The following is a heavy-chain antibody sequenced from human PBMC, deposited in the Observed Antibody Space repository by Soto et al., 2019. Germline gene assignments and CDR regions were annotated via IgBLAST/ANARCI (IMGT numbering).Heavy chain of an antibody. CDR1: GGTFSSYA. V-gene: IGHV1-69*13. CDR2: IIPIFGTA. D-gene: IGHD3-10*01. J-gene: IGHJ4*02. CDR3: ARGGPTGGDFDY. Sequence: ASVKVSCKASGGTFSSYAISWVRQAPGQGLEWMGGIIPIFGTANYAQKSQGRVTITADESTSTAYMELSSLRSEDTAVYYCARGGPTGGDFDYWGQGTLVTVSS.